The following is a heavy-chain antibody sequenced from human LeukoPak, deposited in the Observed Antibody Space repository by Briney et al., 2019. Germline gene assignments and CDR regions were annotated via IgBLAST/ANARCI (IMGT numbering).Heavy chain of an antibody. J-gene: IGHJ3*01. D-gene: IGHD4-17*01. V-gene: IGHV3-23*01. CDR2: ISSAGA. Sequence: GGSLRLSCVGSGFIFSNYALIWVRQAPGKGLEWVSAISSAGAYYADSVRGRFIMSRDNSKNTLYLQMNSLRDEDTAIYYCARDPNGDYVGAFDFWGQGTLVPVSS. CDR3: ARDPNGDYVGAFDF. CDR1: GFIFSNYA.